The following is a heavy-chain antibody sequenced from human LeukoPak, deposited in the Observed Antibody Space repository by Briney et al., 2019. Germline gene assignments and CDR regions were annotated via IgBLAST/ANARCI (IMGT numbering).Heavy chain of an antibody. V-gene: IGHV3-21*01. CDR2: ISSSSSYK. CDR1: GFTFSSYG. Sequence: GGSLRLSCAASGFTFSSYGMHWVRQAPGKGLEWVSSISSSSSYKYYADSVKGRFTISRDNAKNSLYLQMNSLRAEDTAVYYCAREGFDWLLYDYWGQGTLVTVSS. D-gene: IGHD3-9*01. CDR3: AREGFDWLLYDY. J-gene: IGHJ4*02.